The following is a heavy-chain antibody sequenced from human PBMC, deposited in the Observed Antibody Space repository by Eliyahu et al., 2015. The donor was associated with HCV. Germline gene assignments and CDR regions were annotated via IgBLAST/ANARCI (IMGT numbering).Heavy chain of an antibody. V-gene: IGHV3-23*01. D-gene: IGHD3-9*01. Sequence: EVQLLESGGGLVQPGGSLRLXCAASGFPFTDYAXTWVRQAPGKGLEWXSTIGGDGTGTDTHYTDSVKGRFTISRDNSKNTVYLQMKSLRAEDTAVYYCAKDRPSNYDVFSASVDSWGQGTPVTVSS. J-gene: IGHJ4*02. CDR1: GFPFTDYA. CDR3: AKDRPSNYDVFSASVDS. CDR2: IGGDGTGTDT.